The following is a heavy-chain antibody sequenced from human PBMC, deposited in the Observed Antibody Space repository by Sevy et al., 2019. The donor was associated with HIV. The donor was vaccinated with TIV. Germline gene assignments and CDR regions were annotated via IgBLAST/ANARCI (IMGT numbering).Heavy chain of an antibody. CDR1: GFSVNSNY. CDR3: AGGGTIFGLVRHYFDY. Sequence: GGSLRLSCAASGFSVNSNYMTWVRQAPGKGLDWVSIIYSGGSTKYADALKGRFTISSDNSRNTMYLQMNSLTVEDTAVYYCAGGGTIFGLVRHYFDYWGQGTLVTVSS. J-gene: IGHJ4*02. V-gene: IGHV3-66*01. D-gene: IGHD3-3*01. CDR2: IYSGGST.